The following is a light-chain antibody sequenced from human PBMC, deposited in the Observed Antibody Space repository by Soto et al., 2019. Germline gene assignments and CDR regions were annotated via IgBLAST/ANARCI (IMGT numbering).Light chain of an antibody. J-gene: IGKJ3*01. CDR1: QSVSSSY. Sequence: EIVLTQSPGTLSLSPGERATLSCRASQSVSSSYLAWYQQKPGQAPRLLIYGASSRATGIPDRFSGSGSGTDLTLAISSLEPEDFAVYSCQQYGSSPPITFGPGTKVDIK. CDR3: QQYGSSPPIT. V-gene: IGKV3-20*01. CDR2: GAS.